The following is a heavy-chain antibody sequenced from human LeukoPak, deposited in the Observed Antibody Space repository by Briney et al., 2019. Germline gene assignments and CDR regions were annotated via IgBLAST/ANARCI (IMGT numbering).Heavy chain of an antibody. V-gene: IGHV3-23*01. CDR1: GFTFSNYA. Sequence: PGGSLRLSCAASGFTFSNYAMGWVRQAPGKGLEWVSSIRGTVDNTHYADAVKGRFTISRDISKNTLYLQMNRLRAEDTARYYCATASTRDTGYYFDSWGQGNPGHRLL. CDR3: ATASTRDTGYYFDS. D-gene: IGHD3-9*01. J-gene: IGHJ4*01. CDR2: IRGTVDNT.